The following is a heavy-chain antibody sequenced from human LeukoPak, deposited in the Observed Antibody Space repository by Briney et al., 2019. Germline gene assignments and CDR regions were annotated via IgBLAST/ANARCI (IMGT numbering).Heavy chain of an antibody. Sequence: GASVKVSCKASGYTFTGYYMHWVRQAPGQGLEWMGWINPNSGGTNYAQKFQGRVTMTRDTSISTAYMELSSLRSEDTAVYYCARDPYYYDSSGYDYYYYGMDVWGQGTTVTVSS. CDR2: INPNSGGT. CDR3: ARDPYYYDSSGYDYYYYGMDV. J-gene: IGHJ6*02. CDR1: GYTFTGYY. V-gene: IGHV1-2*02. D-gene: IGHD3-22*01.